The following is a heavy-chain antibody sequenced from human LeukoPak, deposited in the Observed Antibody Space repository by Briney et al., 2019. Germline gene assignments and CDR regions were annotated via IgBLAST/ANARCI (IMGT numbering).Heavy chain of an antibody. J-gene: IGHJ5*02. CDR3: ANQVDLYNWFDP. CDR1: GGTFSSYA. CDR2: IIPIFGTA. D-gene: IGHD3-3*01. Sequence: ASVKVSCKASGGTFSSYAISWVRQAPGQGLEWMRGIIPIFGTANYAQKFQGRVTITADESTSTAYMELSSLRSEDTAVYYCANQVDLYNWFDPWGQGTLVTVSS. V-gene: IGHV1-69*13.